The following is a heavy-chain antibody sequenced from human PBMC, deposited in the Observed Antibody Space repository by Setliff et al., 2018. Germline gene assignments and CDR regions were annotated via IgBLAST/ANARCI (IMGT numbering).Heavy chain of an antibody. CDR2: IYHGGDT. V-gene: IGHV4-39*01. J-gene: IGHJ6*03. D-gene: IGHD3-3*01. CDR1: GGSMSSSGYY. Sequence: SETLSLTCTVFGGSMSSSGYYWAWIRQSPGKGLEWIGRIYHGGDTYYNASLKSRLTISVDTSKNQFSLKLSSVTAADTAVYYCVRMSGFLYMDVWGKGTTVTVSS. CDR3: VRMSGFLYMDV.